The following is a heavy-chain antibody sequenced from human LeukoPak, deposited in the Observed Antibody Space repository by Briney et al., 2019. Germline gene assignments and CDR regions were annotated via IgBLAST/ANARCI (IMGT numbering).Heavy chain of an antibody. D-gene: IGHD5-18*01. V-gene: IGHV4-4*02. CDR2: IYHSGST. CDR3: ARDVGGYSYGYRPTELYWYFDL. J-gene: IGHJ2*01. Sequence: PSETLSLTCAVSGGSINSSNWWSWVRQPPGKGLEWIGEIYHSGSTNYNPSLKSRVTISVDKSKNQFSLKLSSVTAADTAVYYCARDVGGYSYGYRPTELYWYFDLWGRGTRVTVSS. CDR1: GGSINSSNW.